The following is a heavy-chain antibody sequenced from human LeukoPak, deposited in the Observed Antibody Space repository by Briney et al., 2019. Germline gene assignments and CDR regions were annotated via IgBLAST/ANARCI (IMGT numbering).Heavy chain of an antibody. CDR3: GKTTVGYSSGQKPAYPVDY. J-gene: IGHJ4*02. CDR1: GLTFDSHP. V-gene: IGHV3-23*01. CDR2: IFGSGGSP. Sequence: GGSLRLSCEASGLTFDSHPIYWVRQSPGKGVEGGAGIFGSGGSPHYVASGKGRFTISRDDTRKTVYLKINSMRADDTAVYYCGKTTVGYSSGQKPAYPVDYWGQGTLVTVS. D-gene: IGHD5-18*01.